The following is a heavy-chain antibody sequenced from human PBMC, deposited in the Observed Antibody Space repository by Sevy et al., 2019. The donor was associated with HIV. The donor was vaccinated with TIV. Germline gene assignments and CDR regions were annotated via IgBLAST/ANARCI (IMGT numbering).Heavy chain of an antibody. D-gene: IGHD1-26*01. CDR2: INTDGESI. CDR3: ARGTRGTFGN. Sequence: GGSLRLSCAASGFTFSNYWMHWVRQAPGKRLVWVSHINTDGESIRYADSVKGRFTISRDNAKNTLYLQVNSLRAEDTAVYYCARGTRGTFGNWGQGTLVTVSS. J-gene: IGHJ4*02. V-gene: IGHV3-74*01. CDR1: GFTFSNYW.